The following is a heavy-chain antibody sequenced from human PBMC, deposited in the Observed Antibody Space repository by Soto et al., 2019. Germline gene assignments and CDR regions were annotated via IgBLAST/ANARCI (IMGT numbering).Heavy chain of an antibody. Sequence: PGVSLRLSCVASGFTFSTYSMNWVRQAPGKGLEWVANIKQDGSEKYYVDSVKGRFTISRDNAKNSLYLQMNSLRAEDTAVYYCARAERIVYYDSSGYQYFDYWGQGTLVTVSS. CDR1: GFTFSTYS. CDR2: IKQDGSEK. J-gene: IGHJ4*02. D-gene: IGHD3-22*01. V-gene: IGHV3-7*01. CDR3: ARAERIVYYDSSGYQYFDY.